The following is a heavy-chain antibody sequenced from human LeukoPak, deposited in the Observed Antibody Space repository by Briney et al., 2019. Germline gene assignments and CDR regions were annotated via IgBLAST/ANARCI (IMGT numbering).Heavy chain of an antibody. Sequence: GESLKISCKGSGYSFTSYWIGWVRQMPGKGLEWMGIIYPGDSDTGYSPSFQGQVTISADKSISTAYLQWSSLKASDTAMYYCARLESEMATIRVYYFDYWGQGTLVTVSS. V-gene: IGHV5-51*01. CDR2: IYPGDSDT. D-gene: IGHD5-24*01. CDR1: GYSFTSYW. CDR3: ARLESEMATIRVYYFDY. J-gene: IGHJ4*02.